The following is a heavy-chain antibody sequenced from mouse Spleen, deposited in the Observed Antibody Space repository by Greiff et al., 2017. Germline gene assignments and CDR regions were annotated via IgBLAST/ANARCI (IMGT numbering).Heavy chain of an antibody. CDR3: ARGATGYYFDY. V-gene: IGHV1-4*01. Sequence: VKLVESGAELARPGASVKMSCKASGYTFTSYTMHWVKQRPGQGLEWIGYINPSSGYTKYNQKFKDKATLTADKSSSTAYMQLSSLTSEDSAVYYCARGATGYYFDYWGQGTTLTVSS. J-gene: IGHJ2*01. CDR1: GYTFTSYT. CDR2: INPSSGYT. D-gene: IGHD4-1*02.